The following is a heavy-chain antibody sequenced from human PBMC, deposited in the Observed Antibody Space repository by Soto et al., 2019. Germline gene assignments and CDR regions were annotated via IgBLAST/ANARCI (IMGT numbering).Heavy chain of an antibody. CDR3: AHSKRSLFDH. CDR1: GFSVSTSGMG. D-gene: IGHD1-1*01. J-gene: IGHJ4*02. V-gene: IGHV2-5*02. Sequence: QITLKESGPTLVKPTQTLTLTCTFSGFSVSTSGMGVGWIRQPPGKALEWLAHIYWDDDKRYSPSLKNRLTIIKDNSKNQVVLTMTNMDPVDTATYYCAHSKRSLFDHWGQGTLVTVSS. CDR2: IYWDDDK.